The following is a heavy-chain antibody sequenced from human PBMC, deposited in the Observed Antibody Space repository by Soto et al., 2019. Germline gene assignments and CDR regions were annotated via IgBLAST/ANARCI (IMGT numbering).Heavy chain of an antibody. V-gene: IGHV3-33*01. CDR2: IGYDGSNK. J-gene: IGHJ6*02. D-gene: IGHD1-7*01. CDR3: ARDRHTWYYGHYYGMDV. CDR1: GFTFSNYG. Sequence: QVQLVESGGGVVQPGRSLRLSCAASGFTFSNYGMHWVRQAPGKGLEWVAIIGYDGSNKYYADSVKGRFTISRDNSKNTLYLQMNSLRAEDTAVYYCARDRHTWYYGHYYGMDVWGQGTTVTVSS.